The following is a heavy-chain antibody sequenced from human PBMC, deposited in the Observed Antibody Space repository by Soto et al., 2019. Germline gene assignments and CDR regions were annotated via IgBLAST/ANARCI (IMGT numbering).Heavy chain of an antibody. Sequence: QVHLVQSGAEVKKPGASVKVSCKASGYTFTDYYIHWVRQAPGQGLEWMGWINPHSSGANIAQKFEGWVTLTRDTSVRTVYMEMGWLKSNDTAVYYRTRDYYDGSASYGFDLWGQGTLVTVSS. CDR3: TRDYYDGSASYGFDL. V-gene: IGHV1-2*04. CDR1: GYTFTDYY. D-gene: IGHD3-22*01. CDR2: INPHSSGA. J-gene: IGHJ3*01.